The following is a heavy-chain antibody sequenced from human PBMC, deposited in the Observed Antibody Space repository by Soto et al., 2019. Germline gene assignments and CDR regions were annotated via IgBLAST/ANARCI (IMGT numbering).Heavy chain of an antibody. CDR1: GGTFSSYT. J-gene: IGHJ6*03. V-gene: IGHV1-69*02. Sequence: EASVKVSCKASGGTFSSYTISWVRQAPGQGLEWMGRIIPILGIANYAQKFQGRVTITADKSTSTAYMELSSLRSEDTAVYYCARAPSRGSELLYPLFYMDVWGKGTTVTVSS. D-gene: IGHD2-2*02. CDR2: IIPILGIA. CDR3: ARAPSRGSELLYPLFYMDV.